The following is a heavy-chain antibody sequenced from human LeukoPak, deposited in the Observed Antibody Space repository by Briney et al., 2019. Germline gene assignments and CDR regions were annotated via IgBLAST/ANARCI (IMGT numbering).Heavy chain of an antibody. CDR1: GFTFSSYW. V-gene: IGHV3-7*01. D-gene: IGHD3-3*01. CDR2: IKQDGSEK. CDR3: AKDRVIDY. Sequence: GGSLRLSCAGSGFTFSSYWMTWVRQAPGKGLEWVANIKQDGSEKYYVDSVKGRFAISRDNAKNSLYLQMDSLRAEDTAVYYCAKDRVIDYWGQGTLVTVSS. J-gene: IGHJ4*02.